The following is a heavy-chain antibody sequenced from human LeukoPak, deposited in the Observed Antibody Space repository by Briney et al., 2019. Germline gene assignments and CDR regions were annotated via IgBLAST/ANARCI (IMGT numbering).Heavy chain of an antibody. V-gene: IGHV3-30*18. CDR3: AKDQIEVVGTFDY. J-gene: IGHJ4*02. D-gene: IGHD3-22*01. Sequence: GGSLRLSCAASGFTFRRYGMHWVRQTPDKGLEWVAVISLDGSNKYYAESLKGRFTISRDNSKNTLYLQVNSLRPDDTAVYYCAKDQIEVVGTFDYWGQGTLVTVSS. CDR2: ISLDGSNK. CDR1: GFTFRRYG.